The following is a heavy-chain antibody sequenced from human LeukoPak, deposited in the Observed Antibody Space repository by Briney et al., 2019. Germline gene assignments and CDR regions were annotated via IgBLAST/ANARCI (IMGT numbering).Heavy chain of an antibody. V-gene: IGHV4-34*01. J-gene: IGHJ3*02. CDR2: INHSGST. CDR1: GGSFSGYY. CDR3: AREEAFDI. Sequence: KPSETLSLTCAVYGGSFSGYYWCWIRQPPGKGLEWIGEINHSGSTNYNPSLKSRVTISVDTSKNQFSLKLSSVTAADTAVYYCAREEAFDIWGQGTMVTVSS.